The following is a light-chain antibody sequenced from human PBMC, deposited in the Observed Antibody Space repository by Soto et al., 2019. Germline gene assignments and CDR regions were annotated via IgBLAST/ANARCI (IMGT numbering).Light chain of an antibody. Sequence: DIVLTQTRLSSPVTLGQPASISCRSSQSLVHIDGNTYFNWLQQRPGQPPRLLIYKISNRFPGVPDRVNGSGAGTDFTLKISRVEAEDVGVYCCMQATQAYTFGQGTRLEIK. CDR2: KIS. CDR1: QSLVHIDGNTY. J-gene: IGKJ2*01. CDR3: MQATQAYT. V-gene: IGKV2-24*01.